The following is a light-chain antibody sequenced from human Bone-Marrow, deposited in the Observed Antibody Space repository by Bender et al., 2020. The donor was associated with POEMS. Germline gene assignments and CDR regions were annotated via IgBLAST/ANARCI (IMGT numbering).Light chain of an antibody. CDR2: QDN. V-gene: IGLV3-1*01. J-gene: IGLJ2*01. Sequence: ELTQPPSVSVSPGQTASITCSGDELGNRYVCWYHQRPGQSPLLVIYQDNRRPSGIPERFSGSTSGDIATLTISGTQASDEGDYYCQAWDSTTGVFGGGTKLTVL. CDR3: QAWDSTTGV. CDR1: ELGNRY.